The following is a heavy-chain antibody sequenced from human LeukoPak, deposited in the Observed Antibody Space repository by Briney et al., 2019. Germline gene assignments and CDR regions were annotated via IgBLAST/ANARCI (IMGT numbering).Heavy chain of an antibody. CDR2: VRPVGSEK. Sequence: PGGSLRLSCAVSEFTFGTSLMTWVRQAPGKGLEWVASVRPVGSEKTYVDSVRGRFTISRDNAKKSLYLQMNSLRAEDTAVYYCATGRATSIYWGQGTLVTVSS. J-gene: IGHJ4*02. V-gene: IGHV3-7*03. CDR3: ATGRATSIY. CDR1: EFTFGTSL.